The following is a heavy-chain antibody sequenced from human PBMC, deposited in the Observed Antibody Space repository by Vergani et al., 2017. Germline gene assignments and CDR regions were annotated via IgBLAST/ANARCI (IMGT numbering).Heavy chain of an antibody. Sequence: QVQLVESGGGVVQPGRSLRLPCAASGFTFNQYGMHWVRQAPGKGLEWVAVTWYDGNNKQYADPVKGRFTISRDNPKSTMYLQMNSLRDEDTGVYYCARDLRLLYNRFDPWGQGALVTVSS. CDR2: TWYDGNNK. CDR3: ARDLRLLYNRFDP. V-gene: IGHV3-33*01. J-gene: IGHJ5*02. D-gene: IGHD1-14*01. CDR1: GFTFNQYG.